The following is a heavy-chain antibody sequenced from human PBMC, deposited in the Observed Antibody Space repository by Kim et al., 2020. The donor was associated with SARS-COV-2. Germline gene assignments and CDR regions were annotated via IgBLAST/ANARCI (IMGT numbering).Heavy chain of an antibody. V-gene: IGHV1-58*01. Sequence: KFQERVTITRDMSTSTAYMELSSLRSEDTAVYYCAAEGSVGAKAGAFDIWGQGTMVTVSS. CDR3: AAEGSVGAKAGAFDI. J-gene: IGHJ3*02. D-gene: IGHD1-26*01.